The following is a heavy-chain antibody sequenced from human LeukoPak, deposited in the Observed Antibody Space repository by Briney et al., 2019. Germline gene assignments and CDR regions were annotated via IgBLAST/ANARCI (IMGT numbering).Heavy chain of an antibody. CDR3: AKELRFLEWLLPKNYGMDV. V-gene: IGHV3-23*01. CDR2: ISGSGGST. CDR1: RFTFSSYW. D-gene: IGHD3-3*01. Sequence: GGSLRLSCAASRFTFSSYWMSWVRQAPGKGLEWVSAISGSGGSTYYADSVKGRFTISRDNSKNTLYLQMNSLRAEDTAVYYCAKELRFLEWLLPKNYGMDVWGQGTTVTVSS. J-gene: IGHJ6*02.